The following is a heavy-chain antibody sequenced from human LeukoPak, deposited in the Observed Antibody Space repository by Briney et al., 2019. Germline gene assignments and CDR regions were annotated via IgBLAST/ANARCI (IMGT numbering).Heavy chain of an antibody. D-gene: IGHD2-2*01. CDR1: GYTFTSYG. Sequence: EASVKVSCKAPGYTFTSYGITWVRQAPGQGLEWMGWISADNGNTNYAQKLQGRVTMTTDTSTSTAYMELRSLRSDDTAVYYCARYCRSTSCYHPFSYWGQGTLVTVSS. CDR3: ARYCRSTSCYHPFSY. V-gene: IGHV1-18*01. J-gene: IGHJ4*02. CDR2: ISADNGNT.